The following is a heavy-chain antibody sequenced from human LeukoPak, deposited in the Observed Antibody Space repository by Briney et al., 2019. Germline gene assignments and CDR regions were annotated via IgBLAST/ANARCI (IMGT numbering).Heavy chain of an antibody. CDR1: GFTFSSYA. CDR3: AREGDDSSGYYLFDY. J-gene: IGHJ4*02. D-gene: IGHD3-22*01. V-gene: IGHV3-30-3*01. CDR2: ISYDGSNK. Sequence: GRSLRLSRAASGFTFSSYAMHWVRQAPGKGLEWVAVISYDGSNKYYAGSVKGRFTISRDNSKNTLYMQMNSLRAEDTAVYYCAREGDDSSGYYLFDYWGQGTLVTVSS.